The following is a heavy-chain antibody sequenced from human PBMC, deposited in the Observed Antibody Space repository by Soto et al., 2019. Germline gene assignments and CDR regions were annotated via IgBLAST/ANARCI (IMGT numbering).Heavy chain of an antibody. CDR3: ARDPLVEFYSIDF. J-gene: IGHJ4*02. CDR2: LSGYNGNT. CDR1: GFAFSTYY. D-gene: IGHD2-15*01. V-gene: IGHV1-3*01. Sequence: QVQLVQSGADVKKSGASVKLSCQASGFAFSTYYFHWVRQAPGQGLEWMGWLSGYNGNTKYSEIFQDRLTISSAAAASTVYMELYGVRSEDTAVYVCARDPLVEFYSIDFWGQGTLVTVSA.